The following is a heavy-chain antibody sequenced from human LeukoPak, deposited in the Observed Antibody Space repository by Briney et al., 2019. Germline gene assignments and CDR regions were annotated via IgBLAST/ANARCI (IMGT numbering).Heavy chain of an antibody. CDR1: GDSVSSNSAA. CDR3: ARDIAVAVYNYYYGMDV. Sequence: SQTLSLTCAISGDSVSSNSAAWNWIRQSPSRGLEWLGRTYYRSKWYNDYAVSVKSRITINPDTSKSQFSLQLNSVTPEDTAVYYCARDIAVAVYNYYYGMDVWGQGTTVTVSS. V-gene: IGHV6-1*01. CDR2: TYYRSKWYN. D-gene: IGHD6-19*01. J-gene: IGHJ6*02.